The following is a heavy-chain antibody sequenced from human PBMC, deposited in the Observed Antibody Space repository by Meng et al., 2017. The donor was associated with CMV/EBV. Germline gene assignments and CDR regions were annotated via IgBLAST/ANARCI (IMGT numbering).Heavy chain of an antibody. J-gene: IGHJ6*02. D-gene: IGHD3-3*01. CDR2: ISSSSSTI. CDR3: ASYAYDFWSGYYYGYYYYYGMDV. Sequence: GSLKISCATYGFTLSRYSMNWVRQAPGKGLEWVSYISSSSSTIYYADSVKGRFTISRDNAKNSLDLQMNSLSAYDTAVYYCASYAYDFWSGYYYGYYYYYGMDVWGQGTTVTVSS. CDR1: GFTLSRYS. V-gene: IGHV3-48*04.